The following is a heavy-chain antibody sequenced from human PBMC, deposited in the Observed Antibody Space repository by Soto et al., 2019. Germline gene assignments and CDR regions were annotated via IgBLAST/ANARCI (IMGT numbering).Heavy chain of an antibody. D-gene: IGHD1-26*01. Sequence: EVRLLESGGGLVQPGGSLRLSCAASGFTFSNYAMTWVRQAPGKGLEWVSGLNGSGGSTSSADSVKGRFAISRDNSKNTLYLQMNSLRDGDTAVYYCAKGKISTTTYTSFDSWGQGTLVTVSS. CDR1: GFTFSNYA. V-gene: IGHV3-23*01. J-gene: IGHJ5*01. CDR2: LNGSGGST. CDR3: AKGKISTTTYTSFDS.